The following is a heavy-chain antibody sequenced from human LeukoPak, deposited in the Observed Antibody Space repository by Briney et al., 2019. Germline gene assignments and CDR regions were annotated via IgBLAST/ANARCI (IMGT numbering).Heavy chain of an antibody. D-gene: IGHD1/OR15-1a*01. Sequence: SETLSLTCTVSGGSIGTYYWSWIRQPPGKGLEWIGYIYYNGYTDYNPSLKSRVTISLHTSKNQFSLKLSSVNAADTAVYYCVRDRHWTNNWVFDYWGQGTLVTVSS. CDR3: VRDRHWTNNWVFDY. CDR2: IYYNGYT. J-gene: IGHJ4*02. V-gene: IGHV4-59*01. CDR1: GGSIGTYY.